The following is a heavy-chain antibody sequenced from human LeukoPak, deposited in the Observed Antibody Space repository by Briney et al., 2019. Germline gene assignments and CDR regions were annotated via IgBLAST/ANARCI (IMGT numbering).Heavy chain of an antibody. CDR1: GFTFSNAW. Sequence: GGSLRLSCAASGFTFSNAWKSWVRQAPGKGLEWVGRIKSKTDGGTTDYAAPVKGRFTISRDDSTDTLYLQMSSLKTEDTAVYYCTTTGDYEFPGYWGQGTLVTVSS. CDR3: TTTGDYEFPGY. V-gene: IGHV3-15*01. D-gene: IGHD4-17*01. J-gene: IGHJ4*02. CDR2: IKSKTDGGTT.